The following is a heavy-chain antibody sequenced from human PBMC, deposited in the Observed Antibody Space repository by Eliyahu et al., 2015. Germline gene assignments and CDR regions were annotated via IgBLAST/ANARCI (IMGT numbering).Heavy chain of an antibody. CDR2: IYHSGST. CDR3: ARHVGHTAMDPYNWFDP. CDR1: GGSISSGGYS. V-gene: IGHV4-30-2*01. D-gene: IGHD5-18*01. J-gene: IGHJ5*02. Sequence: QLQLQESGSGLVKPSQXLSLTCAXSGGSISSGGYSWSWIRQPPGKGLEWIGYIYHSGSTYYNPSLKSRVTISVDRSKNQFSLKLSSVTAADTAVYYXARHVGHTAMDPYNWFDPWGQGTLVTVSS.